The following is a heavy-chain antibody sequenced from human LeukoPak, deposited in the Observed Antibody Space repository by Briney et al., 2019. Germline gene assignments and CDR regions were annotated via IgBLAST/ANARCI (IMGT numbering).Heavy chain of an antibody. CDR3: ARDRAVALPTYYYYMDV. V-gene: IGHV3-30*04. D-gene: IGHD2-15*01. CDR2: ISQTGSIE. CDR1: GFTFSSYA. Sequence: GGSLRLSCAASGFTFSSYAMSWVRQAPGKGLECVAVISQTGSIETYADSVKGRFTISRDSSKNTVYLQMNSLKTEDTAVYYCARDRAVALPTYYYYMDVWGKGTTVTVSS. J-gene: IGHJ6*03.